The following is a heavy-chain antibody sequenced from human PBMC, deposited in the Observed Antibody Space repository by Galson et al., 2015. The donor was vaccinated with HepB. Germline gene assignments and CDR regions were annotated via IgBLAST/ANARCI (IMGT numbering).Heavy chain of an antibody. V-gene: IGHV3-30*18. CDR2: ISYDGSNK. Sequence: SLRLSCAASGFTFSSYGMHWVRQAPGKGLEWVAVISYDGSNKYYADSVKGRFTISRDNSKNTLYLQMNSLRAEDTAVYYCAKEDIVVVPAAPRDYYYMDVWGKGTTVTVSS. D-gene: IGHD2-2*01. J-gene: IGHJ6*03. CDR1: GFTFSSYG. CDR3: AKEDIVVVPAAPRDYYYMDV.